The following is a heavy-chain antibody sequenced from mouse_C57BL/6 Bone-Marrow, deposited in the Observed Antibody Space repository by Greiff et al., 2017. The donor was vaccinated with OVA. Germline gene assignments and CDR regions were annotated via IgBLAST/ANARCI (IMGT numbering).Heavy chain of an antibody. V-gene: IGHV1-55*01. CDR3: ARSNYYYGSSFY. D-gene: IGHD1-1*01. CDR2: IYPGSGST. J-gene: IGHJ2*01. Sequence: QVQLQQPGAELVKPGASVKMSCKASGYTFTSYWITWVKQRPGQGLEWIGDIYPGSGSTNYNEKFKGKATLTVDTSSSTAYMQRSSLTSEDSAVYYCARSNYYYGSSFYWGQGTTLTVSS. CDR1: GYTFTSYW.